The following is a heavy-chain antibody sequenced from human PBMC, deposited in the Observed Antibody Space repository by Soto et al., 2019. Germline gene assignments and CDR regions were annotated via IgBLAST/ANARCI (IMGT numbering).Heavy chain of an antibody. CDR1: GFTFSSYG. CDR2: ISYDGSNK. V-gene: IGHV3-30*03. CDR3: AGALENPYFYYGLNV. J-gene: IGHJ6*02. D-gene: IGHD1-1*01. Sequence: PGESLKISCAPSGFTFSSYGMHWVRQAPGKGLEWVAVISYDGSNKYYADSVKGRFTISRDNSKNTLYLQMNSLRVEDTATYYCAGALENPYFYYGLNVWGQGTTVTVSS.